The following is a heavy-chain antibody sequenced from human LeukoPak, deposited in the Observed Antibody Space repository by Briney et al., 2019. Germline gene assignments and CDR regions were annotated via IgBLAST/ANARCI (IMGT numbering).Heavy chain of an antibody. J-gene: IGHJ3*02. CDR2: ISYDGSNK. V-gene: IGHV3-30*04. D-gene: IGHD5-18*01. CDR3: ARLRGYSYGSDAFDN. Sequence: PGRSLRLSCAASGFTFGSYAMHWVRQAPGKGLEWVAVISYDGSNKYYADSVKGRFTISRDNSKNTLYLQMNSLRAEDTAVYYCARLRGYSYGSDAFDNWGQGTMVTVSS. CDR1: GFTFGSYA.